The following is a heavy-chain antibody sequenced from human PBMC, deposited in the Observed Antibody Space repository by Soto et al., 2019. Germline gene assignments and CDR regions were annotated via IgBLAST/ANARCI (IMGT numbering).Heavy chain of an antibody. CDR1: GFSLSTSGMR. J-gene: IGHJ6*02. CDR3: ARSLWLYGMDV. D-gene: IGHD5-12*01. Sequence: SGPTLVNPTQTLTLTCTVSGFSLSTSGMRVSWMRQPPGKALEWLARIDWDDEKVYSTSLKTRLTISKDTSKNQVVVTMRNMDPVDPATYYSARSLWLYGMDVWGQGTTVTV. CDR2: IDWDDEK. V-gene: IGHV2-70*04.